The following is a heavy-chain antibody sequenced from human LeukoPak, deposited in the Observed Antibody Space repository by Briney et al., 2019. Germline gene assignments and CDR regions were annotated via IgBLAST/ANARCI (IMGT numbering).Heavy chain of an antibody. J-gene: IGHJ6*02. CDR3: ARNHYDSFPAYYYYYGMDV. CDR2: FDPEDGET. V-gene: IGHV1-24*01. Sequence: ASVKVSCKVSGYTLTELSMHWVRQAPGKGLEWMEGFDPEDGETIYAQKFQGRVTMTEDTSTDTAYMELSSLRSEDTAVYYCARNHYDSFPAYYYYYGMDVWGQGTTVTVSS. CDR1: GYTLTELS. D-gene: IGHD3-3*01.